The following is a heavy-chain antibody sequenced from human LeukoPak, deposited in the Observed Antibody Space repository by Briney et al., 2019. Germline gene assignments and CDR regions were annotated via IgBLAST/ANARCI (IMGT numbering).Heavy chain of an antibody. CDR3: ASEERWLQWGFDY. CDR1: GGTFSSYA. Sequence: GSSVTVSCTASGGTFSSYAISWVRQAPGQGLEWMGGIIPIFGTANYAQKFQGRVTITADESTSTAYMELSSLRSEDTAVYYCASEERWLQWGFDYWGQGTLATVSS. D-gene: IGHD5-24*01. V-gene: IGHV1-69*01. J-gene: IGHJ4*02. CDR2: IIPIFGTA.